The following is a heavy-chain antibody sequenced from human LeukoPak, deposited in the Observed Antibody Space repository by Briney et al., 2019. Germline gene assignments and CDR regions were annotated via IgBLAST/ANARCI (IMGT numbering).Heavy chain of an antibody. J-gene: IGHJ3*02. Sequence: SVTVSCKASGGTFSSYAMSWVRQAPGQGLEWMGRIIPILGIANYAQKFQGRVTITADKSTSTAYMELSSLRSEDTAVYYCARARGTDAFDIWGQGTMVTVSS. CDR3: ARARGTDAFDI. CDR2: IIPILGIA. CDR1: GGTFSSYA. V-gene: IGHV1-69*04. D-gene: IGHD1-14*01.